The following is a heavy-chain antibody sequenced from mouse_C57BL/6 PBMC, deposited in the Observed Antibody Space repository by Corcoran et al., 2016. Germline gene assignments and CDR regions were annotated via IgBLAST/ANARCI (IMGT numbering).Heavy chain of an antibody. CDR2: INPNHGGT. D-gene: IGHD1-1*01. Sequence: EVPLQQSGPELVKPGASVKISCKASGSTFTDSYMNWVRQRHGKSLEWIGDINPNHGGTSYNQKFKVKATLNVYKSSSTAYMELRSLTSEDSAVYYCARWGTVGYYYEMDYWGKGTSVTVSS. V-gene: IGHV1-26*01. CDR3: ARWGTVGYYYEMDY. J-gene: IGHJ4*01. CDR1: GSTFTDSY.